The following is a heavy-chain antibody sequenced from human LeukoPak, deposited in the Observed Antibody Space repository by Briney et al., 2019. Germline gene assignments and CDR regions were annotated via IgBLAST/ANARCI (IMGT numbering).Heavy chain of an antibody. CDR3: AKNPPSPVIYYDSSGSPSYFDY. CDR2: ISGSGGST. J-gene: IGHJ4*02. D-gene: IGHD3-22*01. CDR1: GFTFSSYA. Sequence: GGSLRLSCAASGFTFSSYAMSWVRQAPGKGLEWVSAISGSGGSTYYADSVKGRFTISRDNSKNTLYLQMNSLRAEDTAVYYCAKNPPSPVIYYDSSGSPSYFDYWGQGTLVTVSS. V-gene: IGHV3-23*01.